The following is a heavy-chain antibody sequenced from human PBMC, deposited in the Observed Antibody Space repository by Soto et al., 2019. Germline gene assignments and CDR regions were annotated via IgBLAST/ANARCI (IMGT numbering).Heavy chain of an antibody. Sequence: AWVRQVPGMGLEWIGNIYYSENTYYNPSLKSRVTISVDTSKNQFSLRLTSVTAADTAVYYCATHPPYGPLDHWGQGTLVTVSS. CDR2: IYYSENT. V-gene: IGHV4-39*01. J-gene: IGHJ4*02. D-gene: IGHD4-17*01. CDR3: ATHPPYGPLDH.